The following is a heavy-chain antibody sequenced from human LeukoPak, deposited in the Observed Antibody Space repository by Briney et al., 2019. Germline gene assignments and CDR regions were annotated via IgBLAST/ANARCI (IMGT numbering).Heavy chain of an antibody. D-gene: IGHD3-9*01. V-gene: IGHV1-8*02. CDR3: ARAGKYYDILTGPDAFDI. CDR1: GYTFTSFD. Sequence: ASVKVSCKASGYTFTSFDISWVRQATGQGLEWMGWMNPNSGNTGYAQKFQGRVTMTRNTSISTAYMELSSLRSEDTAVYYCARAGKYYDILTGPDAFDIWGQGTMVTVSS. CDR2: MNPNSGNT. J-gene: IGHJ3*02.